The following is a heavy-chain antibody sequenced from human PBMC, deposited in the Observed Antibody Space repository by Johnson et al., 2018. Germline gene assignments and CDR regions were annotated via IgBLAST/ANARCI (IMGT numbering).Heavy chain of an antibody. CDR3: TTYYDIWTGYPRGAFDI. V-gene: IGHV3-15*01. CDR2: IKSKNDGGTT. CDR1: GFTFSNAW. J-gene: IGHJ3*02. Sequence: EVQLVESGGGSVQPGGSLRLSCAASGFTFSNAWMSWVRQAPGKGLEWVGRIKSKNDGGTTDYAAPVKGRFTISRDDSKNTLYLQMNSLKTEDTAVYYCTTYYDIWTGYPRGAFDIWGQGTMVTVSS. D-gene: IGHD3-9*01.